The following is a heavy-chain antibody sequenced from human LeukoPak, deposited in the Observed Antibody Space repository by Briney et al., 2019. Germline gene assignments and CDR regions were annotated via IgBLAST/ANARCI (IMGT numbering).Heavy chain of an antibody. J-gene: IGHJ4*02. CDR2: IRGTGDTT. V-gene: IGHV3-23*01. CDR3: ARDEVGATDY. D-gene: IGHD1-26*01. Sequence: GGSLRLSCAASGFTFISYGMSWVRQAPGKGLEWVSTIRGTGDTTYYADSVKGRFTISRDNSKNTLYLQMNSLRAEDTAVYYCARDEVGATDYWGQGTLVAVSS. CDR1: GFTFISYG.